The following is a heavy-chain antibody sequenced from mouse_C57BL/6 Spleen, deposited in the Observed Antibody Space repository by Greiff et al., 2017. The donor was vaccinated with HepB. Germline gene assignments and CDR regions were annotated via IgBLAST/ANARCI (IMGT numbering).Heavy chain of an antibody. CDR1: GYTFTSYW. Sequence: EVQLQQSGTVLARPGASVKMSCKTSGYTFTSYWMHWVKQRPGQGLEWIGAIYPGNSDTSYNQKFKGKAKLTAVTSASTAYMELSSLTNEDSAVYYCTRDYYGSSYQAWFAYWGQGTLVTVSA. D-gene: IGHD1-1*01. CDR2: IYPGNSDT. CDR3: TRDYYGSSYQAWFAY. V-gene: IGHV1-5*01. J-gene: IGHJ3*01.